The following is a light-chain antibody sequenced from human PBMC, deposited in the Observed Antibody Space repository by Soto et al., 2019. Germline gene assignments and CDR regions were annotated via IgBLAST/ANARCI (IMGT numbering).Light chain of an antibody. CDR2: GAS. CDR1: QSVSSSY. CDR3: EQYGSSLFT. V-gene: IGKV3-20*01. J-gene: IGKJ3*01. Sequence: EIVLTQSPGTLSLSPGERATLSCRASQSVSSSYLAWYQQKTGQAPRLLIYGASSRATGIPDRFSGSGSGTDFTLTISRLAPEDFAVYYCEQYGSSLFTFGPGTKVDIK.